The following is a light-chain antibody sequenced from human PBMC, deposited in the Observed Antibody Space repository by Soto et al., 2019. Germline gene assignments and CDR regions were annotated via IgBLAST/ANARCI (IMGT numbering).Light chain of an antibody. CDR2: EDN. J-gene: IGLJ2*01. CDR3: QSYDSSNQWV. Sequence: NFMLTQPHSVSESPGKMVTISCTRSSGSIASNYVQWYQQRPGSAPTTVIYEDNQRPSGVPDRFSGSIDSSSNSASLTISGLKTEDEADYYCQSYDSSNQWVFGGGTKLTVL. V-gene: IGLV6-57*04. CDR1: SGSIASNY.